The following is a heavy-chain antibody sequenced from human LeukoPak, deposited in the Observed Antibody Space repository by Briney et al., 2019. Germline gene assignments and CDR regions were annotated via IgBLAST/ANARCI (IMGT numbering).Heavy chain of an antibody. CDR1: AFTFSNYW. CDR3: ARDVSPYCSDGICYDAFDI. CDR2: MNEDGSVK. D-gene: IGHD2-15*01. V-gene: IGHV3-7*01. J-gene: IGHJ3*02. Sequence: GGSLRLSCAASAFTFSNYWMTWVRQVPGKGLEWVANMNEDGSVKNYVDSVKGRFTISRDNAKNSLYLQMNSLRAEDTAVYYCARDVSPYCSDGICYDAFDIWGQETMVTVSS.